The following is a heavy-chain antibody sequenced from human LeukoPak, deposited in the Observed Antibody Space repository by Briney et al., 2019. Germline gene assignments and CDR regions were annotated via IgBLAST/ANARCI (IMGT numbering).Heavy chain of an antibody. Sequence: PGGSLRLSCAASGFTFSDYYMSWIRQAPGKGLEWVSYISSSGSTIYYADSVQGRFTISRDNAKNSLYLQMNSLRAEDSAVDYCARDLVEPGWQRIYYYYGMDVWGQGTTVTVSS. CDR2: ISSSGSTI. D-gene: IGHD5-24*01. V-gene: IGHV3-11*01. CDR1: GFTFSDYY. J-gene: IGHJ6*02. CDR3: ARDLVEPGWQRIYYYYGMDV.